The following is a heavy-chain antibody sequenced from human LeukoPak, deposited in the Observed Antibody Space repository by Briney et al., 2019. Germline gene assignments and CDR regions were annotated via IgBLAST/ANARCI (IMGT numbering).Heavy chain of an antibody. CDR2: INHSGST. CDR1: GGSFSGYY. J-gene: IGHJ3*02. D-gene: IGHD2-21*02. CDR3: ARGVTADAFDI. V-gene: IGHV4-34*01. Sequence: SETLSLTCAVYGGSFSGYYWSWIRQPPGKGLEWIGEINHSGSTNYNPSLKSRVTISVDTSKNQFSLKLSSVTAADTAVYYCARGVTADAFDIWGQGTMVTVSS.